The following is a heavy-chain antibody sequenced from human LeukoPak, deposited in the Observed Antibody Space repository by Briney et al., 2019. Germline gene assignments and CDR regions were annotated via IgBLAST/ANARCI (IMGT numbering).Heavy chain of an antibody. D-gene: IGHD5-24*01. V-gene: IGHV3-7*01. CDR1: GFTFRSHW. CDR3: ATISAQTFDI. Sequence: GGSLRLSCVGSGFTFRSHWVNWVRQSPEKGLEWVANIKPDGIGKYYVDSARGRFTVSRDNAKNSAFLQMNSLRAEDTAIYYCATISAQTFDIWGQGTLVSVSS. J-gene: IGHJ3*02. CDR2: IKPDGIGK.